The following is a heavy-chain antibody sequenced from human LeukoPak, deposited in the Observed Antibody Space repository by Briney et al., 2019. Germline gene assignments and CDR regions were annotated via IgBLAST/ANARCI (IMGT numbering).Heavy chain of an antibody. CDR2: VSYSGST. D-gene: IGHD2-15*01. J-gene: IGHJ5*02. CDR3: VRGYCSGSNCRNWFDP. Sequence: PSETLSLTCTVSGDSIGTYYWSWIRQPPGKGLEWIGYVSYSGSTNYNPSLKSRVTISVDTSKNQFSLKLSSVTATDTAVYYCVRGYCSGSNCRNWFDPWGQGTLVTVSS. CDR1: GDSIGTYY. V-gene: IGHV4-59*08.